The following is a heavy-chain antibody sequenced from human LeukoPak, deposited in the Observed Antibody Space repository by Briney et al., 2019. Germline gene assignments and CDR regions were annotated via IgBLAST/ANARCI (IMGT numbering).Heavy chain of an antibody. D-gene: IGHD6-13*01. V-gene: IGHV1-69*13. J-gene: IGHJ6*03. CDR3: ARVGDSSSWYPQSDYYYMDV. CDR2: IIPIFGTA. CDR1: GGTFSSYA. Sequence: SVKVSCKASGGTFSSYAISWVRQAPGQGLEWMGGIIPIFGTANYAQKFQGRVTITADESTSTAYMELSSLRSEDTAVYYCARVGDSSSWYPQSDYYYMDVWGKGTTVTVSS.